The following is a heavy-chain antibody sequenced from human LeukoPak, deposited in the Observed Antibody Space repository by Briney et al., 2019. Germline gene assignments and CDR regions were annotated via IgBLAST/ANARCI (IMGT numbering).Heavy chain of an antibody. V-gene: IGHV3-7*01. CDR2: IDQDGRTK. J-gene: IGHJ3*02. CDR1: TFTFSNYW. CDR3: ARDQGWGAFDM. D-gene: IGHD6-19*01. Sequence: GGSLRLSCAASTFTFSNYWMSWVRQAPGKGLEWVANIDQDGRTKYCLDSVKGRFTISRDNAKNSLFLQMNSLRAEDTAVFYCARDQGWGAFDMWGQGTMVTVSS.